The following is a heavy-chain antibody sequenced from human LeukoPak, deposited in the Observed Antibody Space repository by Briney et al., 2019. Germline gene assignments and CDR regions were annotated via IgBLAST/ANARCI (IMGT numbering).Heavy chain of an antibody. Sequence: GGSLRLSCAASGFTFHFYSMTWVRQAPGKGLEWVSYISSRSSTIYYTDSVKGRFTVSRDNAKNSLNLQMNSLRDEDTAVYYCASILRSSSGYYFDYWGQGTLVTVSS. CDR2: ISSRSSTI. D-gene: IGHD3-10*01. V-gene: IGHV3-48*02. J-gene: IGHJ4*02. CDR3: ASILRSSSGYYFDY. CDR1: GFTFHFYS.